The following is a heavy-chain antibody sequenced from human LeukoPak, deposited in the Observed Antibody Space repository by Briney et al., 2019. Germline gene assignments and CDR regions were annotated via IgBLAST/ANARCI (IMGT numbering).Heavy chain of an antibody. J-gene: IGHJ6*02. CDR1: GFTFSSYS. CDR2: ISYDGSNK. CDR3: AKDGGTSSSWPTPPYYYGMDV. Sequence: GGSLRLSCAASGFTFSSYSMNWVRQAPGKGLEWVAVISYDGSNKYYADSVKGRFTISRDNSKNTLYLQMNSLRAEDTAVYYCAKDGGTSSSWPTPPYYYGMDVWGQGTTVTVSS. V-gene: IGHV3-30*18. D-gene: IGHD6-13*01.